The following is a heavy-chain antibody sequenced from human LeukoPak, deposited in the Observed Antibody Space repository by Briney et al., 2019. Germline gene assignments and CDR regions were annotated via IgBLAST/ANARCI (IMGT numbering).Heavy chain of an antibody. V-gene: IGHV3-48*01. D-gene: IGHD3-10*01. CDR3: AKTYYYSSGNY. J-gene: IGHJ4*02. CDR1: GFTFSRNI. CDR2: ICLSRSII. Sequence: GGSLRLSCAASGFTFSRNIMNWVRQAPGRGLEWVAYICLSRSIIYYADSVKGRFTVSKENAKNPLFLQLDSLRAEDPAVYYCAKTYYYSSGNYWGQGTLVTVSS.